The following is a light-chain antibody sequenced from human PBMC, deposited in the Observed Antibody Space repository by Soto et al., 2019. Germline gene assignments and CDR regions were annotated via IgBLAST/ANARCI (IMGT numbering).Light chain of an antibody. J-gene: IGLJ1*01. CDR2: EVS. CDR1: SRDVGSYNL. V-gene: IGLV2-23*02. Sequence: QSVRTQPAAVSGAPGRTITISCTGTSRDVGSYNLVSWYQQHPGKAPKLMIYEVSKRPSGVSNRFSGSKSPNTASLTISGLQAEDETDYYRSSSACRSRVFVPGTKVTVL. CDR3: SSSACRSRV.